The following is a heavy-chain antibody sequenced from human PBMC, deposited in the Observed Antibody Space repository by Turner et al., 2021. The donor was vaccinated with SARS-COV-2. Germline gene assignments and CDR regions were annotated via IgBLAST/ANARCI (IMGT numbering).Heavy chain of an antibody. V-gene: IGHV3-30-3*01. CDR2: ISYDGSNK. CDR1: GFTFSSYA. CDR3: ARDRDEYYDSANWFDP. Sequence: QVQLVESGGGVVQPGRPLRLSCSASGFTFSSYAMHWVRQAPGKGLEWVALISYDGSNKYYADSVKGRFTISRDNSKNTLYLQMNSLRAEDTAVYYCARDRDEYYDSANWFDPWGQGTLVTVSS. J-gene: IGHJ5*02. D-gene: IGHD3-22*01.